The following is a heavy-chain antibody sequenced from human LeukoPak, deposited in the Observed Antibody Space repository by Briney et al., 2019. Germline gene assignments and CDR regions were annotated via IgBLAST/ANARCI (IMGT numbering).Heavy chain of an antibody. CDR2: ISASGGST. CDR3: TKGGGFNYYYYGMDV. D-gene: IGHD5-24*01. V-gene: IGHV3-23*01. J-gene: IGHJ6*02. CDR1: GFTFSVYD. Sequence: PGGSLRLSCAASGFTFSVYDMNWVRQAPGKGLEWVSTISASGGSTYYADSVKGRFTISRDNSKNTLYLQMNSLRAEDTALYHCTKGGGFNYYYYGMDVWGQGTTVTVSS.